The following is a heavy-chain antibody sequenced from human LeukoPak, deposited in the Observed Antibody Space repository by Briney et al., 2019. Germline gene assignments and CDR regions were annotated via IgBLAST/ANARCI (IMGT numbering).Heavy chain of an antibody. V-gene: IGHV4-34*01. CDR1: GGSFSGYY. CDR2: INHSGST. D-gene: IGHD5-12*01. CDR3: ARGLWLRGKYYFDY. J-gene: IGHJ4*02. Sequence: SETLSLTCAVYGGSFSGYYWSWIRQPPGKGLEWIGEINHSGSTNYNPSLKSRVTISVDTSKNQFSPKLSSVTAADTAVYYCARGLWLRGKYYFDYWGQGTLVTVSS.